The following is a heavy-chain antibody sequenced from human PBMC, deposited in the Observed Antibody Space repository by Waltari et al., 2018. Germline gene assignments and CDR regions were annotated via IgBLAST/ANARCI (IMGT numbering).Heavy chain of an antibody. V-gene: IGHV4-34*01. CDR2: INHSGST. Sequence: QVQLQQWGAGLLKPSETLSLTCAVYGGSFSGYYWSWIRQPPGKGLEWIGEINHSGSTNYNPSLKSRVTISVDTSKNQFSLKLSSVTAADTAVYYCARGVRMITFGGAIPFDYWGQGTLVTVSS. CDR1: GGSFSGYY. CDR3: ARGVRMITFGGAIPFDY. D-gene: IGHD3-16*01. J-gene: IGHJ4*02.